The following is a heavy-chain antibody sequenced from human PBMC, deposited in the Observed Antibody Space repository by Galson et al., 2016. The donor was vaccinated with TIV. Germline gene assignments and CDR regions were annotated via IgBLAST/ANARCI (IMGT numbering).Heavy chain of an antibody. J-gene: IGHJ6*02. CDR3: TRMKASYGMDV. CDR2: ISYDRSEK. Sequence: SLRLSCAASGFTFGSYGMYWVRQAPGKGLEWVAVISYDRSEKFYADSVKGRFSISRDNPKNMLSLEMNRLRGDDTAVYFCTRMKASYGMDVWGQGTTVTVSS. V-gene: IGHV3-33*07. CDR1: GFTFGSYG.